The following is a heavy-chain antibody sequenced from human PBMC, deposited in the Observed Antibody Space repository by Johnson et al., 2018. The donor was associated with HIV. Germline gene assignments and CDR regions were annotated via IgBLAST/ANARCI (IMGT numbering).Heavy chain of an antibody. V-gene: IGHV3-30-3*01. CDR3: ARDRSLDAFDI. CDR1: GFTFSSYA. CDR2: IRYDGSNK. J-gene: IGHJ3*02. Sequence: VQLVESGGGLVQPGRSLRLSCAASGFTFSSYAMHWVRQAPGKGLEWVAFIRYDGSNKYYADSVKGRFTISRDNAKNSLYLQMNSLRAEDTAVYYCARDRSLDAFDIWGQGTMVTVSS.